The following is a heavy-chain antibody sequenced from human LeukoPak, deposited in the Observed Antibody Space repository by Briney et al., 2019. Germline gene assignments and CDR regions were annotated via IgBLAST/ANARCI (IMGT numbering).Heavy chain of an antibody. CDR3: ARDSLGDGSGWYRGLFDY. D-gene: IGHD6-19*01. Sequence: SETLSLTCTVSGGSISGYYWSWIRQPAGKGLEWIGRIYTSGNTNYNPSLKSRVTMSVDTSKNQFSLKLSSVTAADTAVYYCARDSLGDGSGWYRGLFDYWGQGTLVTVSS. CDR2: IYTSGNT. V-gene: IGHV4-4*07. CDR1: GGSISGYY. J-gene: IGHJ4*02.